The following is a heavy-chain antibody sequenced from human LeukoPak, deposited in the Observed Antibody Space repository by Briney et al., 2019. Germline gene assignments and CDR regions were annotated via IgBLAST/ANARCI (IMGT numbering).Heavy chain of an antibody. Sequence: GGSLRLSCAASGFTVSSTYMSWVRQAPGKGLEWVSVLYSGGTTYYADSVKGRFTISRDNSKNTLYLQMNSLRAEDTAVYYCARDSNYDYWGQGTLVTVSS. CDR3: ARDSNYDY. J-gene: IGHJ4*02. D-gene: IGHD6-13*01. CDR1: GFTVSSTY. V-gene: IGHV3-66*02. CDR2: LYSGGTT.